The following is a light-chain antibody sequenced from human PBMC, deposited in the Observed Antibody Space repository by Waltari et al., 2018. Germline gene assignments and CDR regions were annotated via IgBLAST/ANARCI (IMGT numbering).Light chain of an antibody. CDR3: QQSYXTPLT. V-gene: IGKV1-39*01. CDR2: AAS. J-gene: IGKJ4*01. CDR1: QSISSY. Sequence: DIQMTXSXXSLSASXGDRVTITCRASQSISSYLNWYQRKPXKAPKLLIYAASSLQSXVPSXXXGSGSGXDFXXTXXXXQPEDFXXXXCQQSYXTPLTXXXXXXVXIK.